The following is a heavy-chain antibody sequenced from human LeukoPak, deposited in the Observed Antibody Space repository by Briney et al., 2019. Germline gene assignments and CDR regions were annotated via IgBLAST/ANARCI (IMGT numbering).Heavy chain of an antibody. D-gene: IGHD6-19*01. J-gene: IGHJ4*02. CDR1: GDSVSSNSAG. CDR3: ARVSESSCWTFDY. Sequence: SPTLSVSCTISGDSVSSNSAGWNWNRQSPSRGLEWLGRTYYRSKWYNDYAVSVKSRMTINPDTSKNQFSLQLNSVTPEDTAVYYCARVSESSCWTFDYWGRGTGVTVSS. V-gene: IGHV6-1*01. CDR2: TYYRSKWYN.